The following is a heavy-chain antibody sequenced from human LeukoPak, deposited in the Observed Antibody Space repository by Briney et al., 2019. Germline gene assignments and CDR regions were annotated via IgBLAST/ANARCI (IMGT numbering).Heavy chain of an antibody. CDR3: VKTSGPTDY. D-gene: IGHD3-10*01. CDR1: GFTFSNYA. J-gene: IGHJ4*02. CDR2: ISNSGGST. V-gene: IGHV3-23*01. Sequence: GGSLRLSCAASGFTFSNYAMSWVRQAPGKGLEWVSAISNSGGSTYYTDSVKGRFTISRDNSKNTLYLQMNSLRAEDTAVYYCVKTSGPTDYWGQGTLVTVSS.